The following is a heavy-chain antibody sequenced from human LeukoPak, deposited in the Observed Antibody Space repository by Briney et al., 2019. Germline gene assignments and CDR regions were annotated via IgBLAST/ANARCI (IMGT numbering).Heavy chain of an antibody. CDR2: IYTSGST. CDR3: AREPTQPSRWFYP. D-gene: IGHD6-13*01. CDR1: GGSISSYY. J-gene: IGHJ5*02. Sequence: ASETLSLTCTVSGGSISSYYWSWIRQPAGKGLEWIGRIYTSGSTNYNPSLKSRVTMSIDTSKNQFSLNLTSVTAADTAVYYCAREPTQPSRWFYPWGQGTLVTVSS. V-gene: IGHV4-4*07.